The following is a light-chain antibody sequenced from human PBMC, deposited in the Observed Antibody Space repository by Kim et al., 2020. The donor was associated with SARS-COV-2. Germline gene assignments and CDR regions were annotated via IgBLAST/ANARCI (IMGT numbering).Light chain of an antibody. CDR3: NTRDSSGNFRV. V-gene: IGLV3-19*01. J-gene: IGLJ3*02. CDR1: SRRRDY. Sequence: AWGEAANIKYHGNSRRRDYACWYQKQPGQAPLLVLFGHDNRPSGIPDRFSGSSSDDTASLTIIGDQAEDEADYYCNTRDSSGNFRVFGGGTKVTVL. CDR2: GHD.